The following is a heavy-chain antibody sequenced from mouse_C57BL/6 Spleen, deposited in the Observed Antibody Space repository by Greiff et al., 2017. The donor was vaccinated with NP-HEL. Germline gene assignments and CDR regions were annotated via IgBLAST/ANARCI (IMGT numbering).Heavy chain of an antibody. Sequence: EVQLQQSGPELVKPGASVKIPCKASGYTFTDYNMDWVKQSHGKSLEWIGDINPNNGGTIYNQKFKGKATLTVDKSSSTAYMELRSLTSEDTAVYYCARSGDDYDDPYAMDYWGQGTSVTVSS. D-gene: IGHD2-4*01. J-gene: IGHJ4*01. CDR2: INPNNGGT. V-gene: IGHV1-18*01. CDR3: ARSGDDYDDPYAMDY. CDR1: GYTFTDYN.